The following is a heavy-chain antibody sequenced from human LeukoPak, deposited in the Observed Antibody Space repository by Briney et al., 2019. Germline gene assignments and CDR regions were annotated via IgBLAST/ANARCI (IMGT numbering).Heavy chain of an antibody. CDR2: LFYGENS. J-gene: IGHJ4*02. CDR1: GGSIRTISSSPYS. CDR3: ARQLPTAAADTRGYFDD. Sequence: SETLSLTCTVSGGSIRTISSSPYSWGWIRQAPGKGLEWIGSLFYGENSHYNPSLKSRATLSVDTSNNQFSLKLTSVTAADAAVYFCARQLPTAAADTRGYFDDWGQGTVVTVSS. V-gene: IGHV4-39*01. D-gene: IGHD6-25*01.